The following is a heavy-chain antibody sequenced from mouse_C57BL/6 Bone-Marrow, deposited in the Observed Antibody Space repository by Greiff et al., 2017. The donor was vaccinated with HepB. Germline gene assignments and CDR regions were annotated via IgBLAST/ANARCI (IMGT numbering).Heavy chain of an antibody. Sequence: EVQVVESGGGLVQPKGSLKLSCAASGFSFNTYAMNWVRQAPGKGLEWVARIRSKSNNYATYYADSVKDRFTISRDDSESMLYLQMNNLKTEDTAMYYCVSNWEGGDYWGQGTTLTVSS. CDR2: IRSKSNNYAT. CDR1: GFSFNTYA. V-gene: IGHV10-1*01. CDR3: VSNWEGGDY. J-gene: IGHJ2*01. D-gene: IGHD4-1*01.